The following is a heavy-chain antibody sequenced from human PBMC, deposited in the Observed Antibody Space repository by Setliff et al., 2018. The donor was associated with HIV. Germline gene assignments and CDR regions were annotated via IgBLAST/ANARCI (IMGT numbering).Heavy chain of an antibody. Sequence: AGGSLRLSCAASGFTFSSYGMNWVRQAPGKGLGWVANIKQDGSEKYYVDSVRGRFTISRDNAKNSLYLQMNSLRAEDTAVYYCAKAVTPYSYGYGLDVWGKGTTVTVSS. V-gene: IGHV3-7*03. D-gene: IGHD5-18*01. J-gene: IGHJ6*04. CDR1: GFTFSSYG. CDR2: IKQDGSEK. CDR3: AKAVTPYSYGYGLDV.